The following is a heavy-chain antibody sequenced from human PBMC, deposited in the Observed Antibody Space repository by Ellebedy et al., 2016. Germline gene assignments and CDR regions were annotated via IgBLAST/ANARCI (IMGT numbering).Heavy chain of an antibody. CDR3: ARVKIMVYAFDI. CDR2: IKQDGSEK. D-gene: IGHD2-8*01. V-gene: IGHV3-7*03. Sequence: GGSLRLXXAASGFTFSSYWMSWVRQAPGKGLEWVANIKQDGSEKYYVDSVKGRFTISRDNAKNSLYLQMNSLRAEDTAVYYCARVKIMVYAFDIWGQGTMATVSS. J-gene: IGHJ3*02. CDR1: GFTFSSYW.